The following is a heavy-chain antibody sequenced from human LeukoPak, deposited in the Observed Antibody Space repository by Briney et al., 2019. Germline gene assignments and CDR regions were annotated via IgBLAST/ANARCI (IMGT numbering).Heavy chain of an antibody. CDR2: IIPIFGTA. V-gene: IGHV1-69*13. CDR1: GYTLTELS. CDR3: ARLGVGATREKWFDP. Sequence: SVKVSCKVSGYTLTELSMHWVRQAPGKGLEWMGGIIPIFGTANYAQKFQGRVTITADESTSTAYMELSSLRSEDTAVYYCARLGVGATREKWFDPWGQGTLVTVSS. D-gene: IGHD1-26*01. J-gene: IGHJ5*02.